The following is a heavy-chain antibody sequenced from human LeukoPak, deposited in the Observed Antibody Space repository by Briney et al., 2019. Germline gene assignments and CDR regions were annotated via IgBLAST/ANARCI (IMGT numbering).Heavy chain of an antibody. CDR2: IIPILGIA. CDR3: ARVGSSPGPS. Sequence: AASVKVSCMASGSTFSSYAISWVRQAPGQGLEWMGRIIPILGIANYAQKFQGRVTITADKSTSTAYMELSSLRSEDTAVYYCARVGSSPGPSWGQGTLVTVSS. D-gene: IGHD2-2*01. CDR1: GSTFSSYA. V-gene: IGHV1-69*04. J-gene: IGHJ4*02.